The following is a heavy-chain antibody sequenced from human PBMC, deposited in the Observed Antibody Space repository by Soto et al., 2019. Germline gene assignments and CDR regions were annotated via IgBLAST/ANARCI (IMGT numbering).Heavy chain of an antibody. Sequence: TYATRSLTCIVSGGSVSSGSYYWSWIRQARGKGREWIGYIYYSGSTNYNPSLKSRVTISVDTSKNQVSLKLSSVTAADTAVYYCARDGDYYDSSGYYPSGSDPWGQGTLVTVSS. CDR1: GGSVSSGSYY. CDR2: IYYSGST. J-gene: IGHJ5*02. V-gene: IGHV4-61*01. D-gene: IGHD3-22*01. CDR3: ARDGDYYDSSGYYPSGSDP.